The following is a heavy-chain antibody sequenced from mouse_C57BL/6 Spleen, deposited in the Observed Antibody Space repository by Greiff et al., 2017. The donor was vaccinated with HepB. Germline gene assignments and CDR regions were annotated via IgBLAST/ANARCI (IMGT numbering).Heavy chain of an antibody. V-gene: IGHV1-4*01. CDR2: INPSSGYT. J-gene: IGHJ2*01. D-gene: IGHD1-1*01. CDR3: ARTGAITTVVAPFDY. Sequence: QVQLQQSGAELARPGASVKMSCKASGYTFTSYTMHWVKQRPGQGLEWIGYINPSSGYTKYNQKFKDKATLTADKSSSTAYMQLSSLTSEDSAVYYLARTGAITTVVAPFDYWGQGTTLTVSS. CDR1: GYTFTSYT.